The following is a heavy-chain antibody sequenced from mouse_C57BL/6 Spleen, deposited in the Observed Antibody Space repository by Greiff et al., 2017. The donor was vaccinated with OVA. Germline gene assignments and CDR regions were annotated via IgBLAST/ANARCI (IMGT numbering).Heavy chain of an antibody. V-gene: IGHV1-66*01. Sequence: QVQLQQSGPELVKPGASVKISCKASGYSFTSYYIHWVKQRPGQGLEWIGWIYPGSGNSKYNEKFKGKATLTADTSSSTAYMQLSSLTSEDSAVYYCARDHDDGYFDVWGTGTTVTVSS. J-gene: IGHJ1*03. CDR3: ARDHDDGYFDV. CDR2: IYPGSGNS. D-gene: IGHD2-3*01. CDR1: GYSFTSYY.